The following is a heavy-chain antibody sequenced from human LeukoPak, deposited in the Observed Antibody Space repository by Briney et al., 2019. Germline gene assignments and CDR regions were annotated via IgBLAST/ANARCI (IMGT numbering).Heavy chain of an antibody. CDR2: VVPIFGTP. V-gene: IGHV1-69*05. J-gene: IGHJ6*03. D-gene: IGHD6-6*01. CDR1: GDTFSSYV. Sequence: SVKVSCKASGDTFSSYVISWVRQAPGQGLEWMGGVVPIFGTPNYAQKFQGRVTITTDESTSTAYMELSSLRSEDTAVYYCARGLGSSSSSNYYYYMDVWGKGTTVTVSS. CDR3: ARGLGSSSSSNYYYYMDV.